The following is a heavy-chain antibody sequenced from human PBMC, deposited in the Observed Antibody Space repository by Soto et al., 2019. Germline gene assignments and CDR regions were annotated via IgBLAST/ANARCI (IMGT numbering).Heavy chain of an antibody. CDR3: ARDIWRYYGDYPDYYYYGMDV. CDR2: IIPIFGTA. J-gene: IGHJ6*02. D-gene: IGHD4-17*01. CDR1: GGPFSSYA. Sequence: SVKVSCKASGGPFSSYAISWVRQAPGQGLEWMGGIIPIFGTANYAQKFQGRVTITADESTSTAYMELSSLGSEDTAVYYCARDIWRYYGDYPDYYYYGMDVWGQGTTVTVSS. V-gene: IGHV1-69*13.